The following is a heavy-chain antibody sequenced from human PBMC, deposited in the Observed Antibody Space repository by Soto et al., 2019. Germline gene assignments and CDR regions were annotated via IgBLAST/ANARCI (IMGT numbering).Heavy chain of an antibody. CDR3: ARGAKAGLERHRYYYYGMDV. J-gene: IGHJ6*02. CDR1: GYTFTGYY. V-gene: IGHV1-2*04. Sequence: GASVKVSCKASGYTFTGYYMHWVRQAPGQGLEWMGWINPNSGGTNYAQKFQGWVTMTRDTSISTAYMELSRLRSDDTAVYYCARGAKAGLERHRYYYYGMDVWGQGTTVTVSS. CDR2: INPNSGGT. D-gene: IGHD1-1*01.